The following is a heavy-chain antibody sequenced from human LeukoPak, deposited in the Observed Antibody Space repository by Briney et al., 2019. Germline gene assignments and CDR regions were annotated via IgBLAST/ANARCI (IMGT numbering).Heavy chain of an antibody. CDR2: VWADGTDK. V-gene: IGHV3-33*01. CDR1: GFILSAFV. J-gene: IGHJ2*01. D-gene: IGHD4-11*01. Sequence: PGGSLRLSCEASGFILSAFVMHWVRQTPGKGLEWLATVWADGTDKYCADSVKGRFSVSRDAAKNSFYLHMNILSVEDTAVYYCARDGDYTGSHWYFDLWGRGTLVTVSS. CDR3: ARDGDYTGSHWYFDL.